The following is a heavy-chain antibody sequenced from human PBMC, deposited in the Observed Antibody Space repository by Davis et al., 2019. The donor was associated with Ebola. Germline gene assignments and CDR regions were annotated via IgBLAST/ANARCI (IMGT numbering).Heavy chain of an antibody. CDR1: GVSISSYY. Sequence: SETLSLTCTASGVSISSYYWSWIRQPPGKGLEWIGYIYYSGSSNYNPSLKSRVTISADTSKNQFSLKLSSVTAADTAVYYCARDSRIAARPGMGYWGQGTLVTVSS. V-gene: IGHV4-59*12. CDR2: IYYSGSS. D-gene: IGHD6-6*01. CDR3: ARDSRIAARPGMGY. J-gene: IGHJ4*02.